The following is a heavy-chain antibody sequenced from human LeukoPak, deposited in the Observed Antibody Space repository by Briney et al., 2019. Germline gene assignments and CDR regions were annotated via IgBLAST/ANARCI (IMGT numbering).Heavy chain of an antibody. J-gene: IGHJ4*02. CDR3: ASDHKSITMRKGQYFDY. V-gene: IGHV4-39*01. D-gene: IGHD1-14*01. CDR1: GGSINSGTYY. CDR2: MYHDGRT. Sequence: PSETLSLTCTVPGGSINSGTYYWGWIRQPPGKGLEWIASMYHDGRTSYNPSLESRVTISIDTSTNQFSLKLSSVTAADTAVYYCASDHKSITMRKGQYFDYWGQGVLVTVSS.